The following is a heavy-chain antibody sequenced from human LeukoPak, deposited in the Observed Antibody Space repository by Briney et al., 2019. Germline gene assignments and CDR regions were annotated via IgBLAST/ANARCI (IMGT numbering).Heavy chain of an antibody. Sequence: SETLSLTCAVSGYSISSGYYWGWIRQPPGKGLEWIGSIYHSGSTYYNPSLKSRATISVDTSKNQFSLKLSSVTAADTAVYYCARDLRFYGSGSPNWFDPWGQGTLVTVSS. CDR2: IYHSGST. D-gene: IGHD3-10*01. CDR3: ARDLRFYGSGSPNWFDP. V-gene: IGHV4-38-2*02. J-gene: IGHJ5*02. CDR1: GYSISSGYY.